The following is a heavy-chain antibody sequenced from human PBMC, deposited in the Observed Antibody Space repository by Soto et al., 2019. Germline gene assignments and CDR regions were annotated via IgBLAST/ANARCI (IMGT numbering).Heavy chain of an antibody. Sequence: QVQLVQSGAEVKKPGASVKVSCKASGYSFTRHDSNWVRQAPGQGLEWMGWINPSSGNTGYAQRFLGRLTRTTDTSKSTSYMELSGLKSEDTAIYYCARAGILFSGVIVFYGMDVWGQGTTVTVPS. V-gene: IGHV1-8*01. D-gene: IGHD3-3*01. CDR3: ARAGILFSGVIVFYGMDV. J-gene: IGHJ6*02. CDR1: GYSFTRHD. CDR2: INPSSGNT.